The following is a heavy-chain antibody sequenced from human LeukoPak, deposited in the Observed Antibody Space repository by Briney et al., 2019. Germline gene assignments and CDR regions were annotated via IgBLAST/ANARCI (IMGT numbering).Heavy chain of an antibody. CDR2: INWSGGST. V-gene: IGHV3-20*04. Sequence: GGSLRLSCTASGFAFDEHGMSWVRQVPGKGLEWVSGINWSGGSTGYADPLRGRFTISRDNAKNSLYLRMDSLRAEDTALYYCARAPITSPFYFDYWGQGTLVTVSS. J-gene: IGHJ4*02. D-gene: IGHD2-2*01. CDR1: GFAFDEHG. CDR3: ARAPITSPFYFDY.